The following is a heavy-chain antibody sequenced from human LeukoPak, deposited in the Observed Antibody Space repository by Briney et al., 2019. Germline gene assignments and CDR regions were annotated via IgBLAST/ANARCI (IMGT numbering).Heavy chain of an antibody. CDR3: ARVLRYCSSTSCYSTYYYYGMDV. V-gene: IGHV1-2*02. CDR2: INPNSGGT. CDR1: GYTFTGYY. Sequence: ASVKVSCKASGYTFTGYYMHWVRQAPGQGLEWMGWINPNSGGTNYAQKFQGRVTMTRDTSISTAYMELSRLRSDDTAVYYCARVLRYCSSTSCYSTYYYYGMDVWGQGTTVTVSS. D-gene: IGHD2-2*01. J-gene: IGHJ6*02.